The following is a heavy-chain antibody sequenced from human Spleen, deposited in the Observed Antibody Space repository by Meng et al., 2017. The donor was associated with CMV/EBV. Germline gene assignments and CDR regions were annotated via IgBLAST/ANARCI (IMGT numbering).Heavy chain of an antibody. CDR2: FYFSGST. CDR1: GFTFDDHA. V-gene: IGHV4-38-2*02. Sequence: SETLSLTCAASGFTFDDHAMHWVRQAPGKGLEWIGSFYFSGSTFYNPSLKSRVTISVDASKNQFSLNLTSLTAADTAVYYCARENWSRGSVGWNYDFWSGLYIYYYGMDVWGQGTTVTVSS. J-gene: IGHJ6*02. D-gene: IGHD3-3*01. CDR3: ARENWSRGSVGWNYDFWSGLYIYYYGMDV.